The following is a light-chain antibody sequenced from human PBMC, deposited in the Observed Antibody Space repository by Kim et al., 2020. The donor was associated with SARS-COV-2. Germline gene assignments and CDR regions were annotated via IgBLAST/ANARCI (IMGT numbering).Light chain of an antibody. Sequence: ASVKLTCSLRSEHSNSAIAWHQQQPEKGPRFLLKLNSDGSHTKGDGIPDRFSGSSSGAERYLTISSLQSEDEADYYCQTWGTGLRIFGGGTQLTVL. V-gene: IGLV4-69*01. CDR1: SEHSNSA. J-gene: IGLJ2*01. CDR3: QTWGTGLRI. CDR2: LNSDGSH.